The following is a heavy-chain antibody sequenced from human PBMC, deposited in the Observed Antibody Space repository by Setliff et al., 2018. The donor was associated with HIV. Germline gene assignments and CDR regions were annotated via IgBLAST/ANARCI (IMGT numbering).Heavy chain of an antibody. V-gene: IGHV3-7*03. CDR3: AKAHATSSWFTALLDY. Sequence: QPGGSLRLSCAASGFTLSSYWMSWVRQAQGKGLEWVANIKQDASEKYFLDSVEGRFTISRDNAKNSLYLQMNSLRAEATAVYYCAKAHATSSWFTALLDYWGQGALVTVSS. D-gene: IGHD6-13*01. J-gene: IGHJ4*02. CDR1: GFTLSSYW. CDR2: IKQDASEK.